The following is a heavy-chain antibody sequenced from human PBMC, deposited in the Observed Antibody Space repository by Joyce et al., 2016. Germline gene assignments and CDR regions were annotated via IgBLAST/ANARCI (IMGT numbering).Heavy chain of an antibody. CDR3: AKILTATYSSGWFLDY. CDR2: ILYDGIYK. V-gene: IGHV3-30*18. Sequence: QVQLVESGGGVVQPGRSLRLSCAASGLTLSNYGVHWVRQAPGKGLEWVEVILYDGIYKYYADSVKGRFTISRDNSKNTVFLEMNSLRTEDTAVYYCAKILTATYSSGWFLDYWGQGTLVTVSS. CDR1: GLTLSNYG. D-gene: IGHD6-25*01. J-gene: IGHJ4*02.